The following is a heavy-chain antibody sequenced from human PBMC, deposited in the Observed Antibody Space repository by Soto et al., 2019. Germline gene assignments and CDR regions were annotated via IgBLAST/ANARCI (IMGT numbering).Heavy chain of an antibody. V-gene: IGHV3-9*01. J-gene: IGHJ6*03. Sequence: EVQLVESGGGLVQPGRSLRLSCAASGFTFENYAMHWVRQAPGKGLEWVSGIGWNSGSIGYVDSVKGRFTISRDNAKKSLSLQMNSLRAEDTASYYCAKDISDGNFYYMDVWGKGTTVTV. CDR2: IGWNSGSI. CDR3: AKDISDGNFYYMDV. CDR1: GFTFENYA. D-gene: IGHD4-17*01.